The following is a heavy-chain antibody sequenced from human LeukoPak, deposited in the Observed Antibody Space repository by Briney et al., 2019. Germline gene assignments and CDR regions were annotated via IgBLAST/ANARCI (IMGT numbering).Heavy chain of an antibody. CDR1: GDSISSGTYY. J-gene: IGHJ4*02. CDR3: ARGGVLKSVDY. Sequence: SETLSLTCTVSGDSISSGTYYWIWIRQPAGKGLEWIGRIYTSGSTKYNPSLKSRVTISVDTSKNQFSLRLSSVTAADTAVYYCARGGVLKSVDYWGQGTLVAVSS. V-gene: IGHV4-61*02. CDR2: IYTSGST. D-gene: IGHD3-16*01.